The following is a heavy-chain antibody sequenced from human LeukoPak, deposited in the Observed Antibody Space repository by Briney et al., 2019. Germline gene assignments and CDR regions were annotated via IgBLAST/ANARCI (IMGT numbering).Heavy chain of an antibody. CDR1: GFTFSSYE. Sequence: GGSLRLSCAASGFTFSSYEMNWVRQALGKGLEWVSYISSSGSTIYYADSVKGRFTISRDNAKNSLYLQMNSLRAEDTAVYYCARGGITMVRGVEPNDAFDIWGQGTMVTVSS. V-gene: IGHV3-48*03. CDR3: ARGGITMVRGVEPNDAFDI. CDR2: ISSSGSTI. J-gene: IGHJ3*02. D-gene: IGHD3-10*01.